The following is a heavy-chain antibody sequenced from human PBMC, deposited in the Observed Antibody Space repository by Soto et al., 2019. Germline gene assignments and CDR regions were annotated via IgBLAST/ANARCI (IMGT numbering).Heavy chain of an antibody. D-gene: IGHD2-2*01. CDR1: GGTFSNNG. CDR2: IIPTVGTT. CDR3: AGASDSTWYNWLDP. V-gene: IGHV1-69*01. Sequence: QVQLVQSGAEVKKPGSSVKVSCKASGGTFSNNGIRWVRQAPGQRPEFMGGIIPTVGTTNYAHKFRGRVTITADESTATAYMELNSLRSEDTAVYYCAGASDSTWYNWLDPWGQGTLVTVSS. J-gene: IGHJ5*02.